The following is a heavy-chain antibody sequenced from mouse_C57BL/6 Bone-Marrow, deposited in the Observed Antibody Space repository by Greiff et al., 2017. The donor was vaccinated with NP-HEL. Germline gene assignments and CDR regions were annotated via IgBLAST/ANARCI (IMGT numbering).Heavy chain of an antibody. J-gene: IGHJ3*01. D-gene: IGHD2-3*01. Sequence: EVQGVESGEGLVKPGGSLKLSCAASGFTFSSYAMSWVRQTPEKRLEWVAYISSGGDYIYYADTVKGRFTISRDNARNTLYLQMSSLKSEDTAMYYCTSYDGYYWFAYWGQGTLVTVSA. CDR3: TSYDGYYWFAY. CDR2: ISSGGDYI. V-gene: IGHV5-9-1*02. CDR1: GFTFSSYA.